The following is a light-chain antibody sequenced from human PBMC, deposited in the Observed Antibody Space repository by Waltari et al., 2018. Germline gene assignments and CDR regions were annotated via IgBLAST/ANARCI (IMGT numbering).Light chain of an antibody. CDR1: NSNIATNY. V-gene: IGLV1-47*01. CDR3: CSFASSNSYV. J-gene: IGLJ1*01. Sequence: QSVLTQPPSASGTPGQTVTISCSGSNSNIATNYVCWYQQVPETAPNLLLYRNNQRPSGVPDRFSGSKSGTSASLASSGFRSEDEADYHCCSFASSNSYVFGTGTMVTVL. CDR2: RNN.